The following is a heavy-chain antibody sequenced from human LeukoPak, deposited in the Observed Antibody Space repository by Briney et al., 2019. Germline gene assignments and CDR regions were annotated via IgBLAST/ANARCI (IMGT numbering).Heavy chain of an antibody. CDR1: GLIVSSSY. V-gene: IGHV3-53*01. J-gene: IGHJ4*02. CDR2: IYSGGST. CDR3: AAFGDLVAPPST. D-gene: IGHD5-12*01. Sequence: GGSLRLSCAASGLIVSSSYMSWVRQAPGKGLEWVSVIYSGGSTSYTDSVKGRFTISRDDSKNILYLQMNSLRVEGTAVYYCAAFGDLVAPPSTWGQGTLVTVSS.